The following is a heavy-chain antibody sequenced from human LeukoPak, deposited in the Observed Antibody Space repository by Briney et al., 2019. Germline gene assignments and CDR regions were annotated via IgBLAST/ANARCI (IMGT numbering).Heavy chain of an antibody. V-gene: IGHV3-48*02. CDR1: GFTFSSYT. J-gene: IGHJ3*02. Sequence: GGSLRLSCAGPGFTFSSYTLNWVRQAPGKGLEWIPYISGSGTTIYYADSVRGRFTISRDNAKNSLYLQMNSLRDEDTAVYYCVRDGSSEEGRAFDIWGQGTVVAVSS. CDR3: VRDGSSEEGRAFDI. CDR2: ISGSGTTI. D-gene: IGHD3-22*01.